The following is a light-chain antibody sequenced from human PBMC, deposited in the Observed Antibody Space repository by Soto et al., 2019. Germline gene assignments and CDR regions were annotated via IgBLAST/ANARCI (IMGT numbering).Light chain of an antibody. CDR2: EVS. CDR1: SSDVGGYDY. Sequence: QSVLTQPASVPGSPGQSITISCTGTSSDVGGYDYVSWYQQYPGKAPKLMIYEVSNRPSGVSNRFSGSKSGNTASLTISGLQAEDEADYYCSSYTISSTYVFGTGTKVTVL. J-gene: IGLJ1*01. CDR3: SSYTISSTYV. V-gene: IGLV2-14*01.